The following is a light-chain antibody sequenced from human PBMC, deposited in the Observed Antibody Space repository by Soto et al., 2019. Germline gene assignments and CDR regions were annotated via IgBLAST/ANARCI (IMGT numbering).Light chain of an antibody. CDR3: HHRGEWPLT. Sequence: EIVLTQSPATLSLSPGERATLSCRASQSVSNYLAWYQQKPGQAPRLLIYGASNRATGIPARFTGSGSGTDFTLTISSLEPEDFAVYYCHHRGEWPLTLGQGTKLEIK. J-gene: IGKJ2*01. V-gene: IGKV3-11*01. CDR1: QSVSNY. CDR2: GAS.